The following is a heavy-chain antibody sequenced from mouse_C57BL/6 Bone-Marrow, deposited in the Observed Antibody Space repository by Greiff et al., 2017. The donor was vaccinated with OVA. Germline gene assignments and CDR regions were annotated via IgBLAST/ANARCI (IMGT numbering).Heavy chain of an antibody. Sequence: EVHLVESEGGLVQPGSSMKLSCTASGSTFSDYYMAWVRQVPEKGLEWVANINYDGSSTYYLDSLKSRFILSRDNAKNILYLQMSSLKSEDTATYYGARGDYGSSYPYFDYWGQGTTPTVSS. CDR1: GSTFSDYY. D-gene: IGHD1-1*01. V-gene: IGHV5-16*01. CDR2: INYDGSST. CDR3: ARGDYGSSYPYFDY. J-gene: IGHJ2*01.